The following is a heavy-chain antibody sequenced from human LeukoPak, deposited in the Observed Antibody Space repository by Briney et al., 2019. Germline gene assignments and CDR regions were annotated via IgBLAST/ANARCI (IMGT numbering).Heavy chain of an antibody. CDR1: GGSISSYY. CDR3: ARDWRPYCSSTSCYYYYYMDV. V-gene: IGHV4-4*07. D-gene: IGHD2-2*01. J-gene: IGHJ6*03. CDR2: IYTSGST. Sequence: PSEPLSLTCTVSGGSISSYYWSWIRQPAGKGLEWIWRIYTSGSTNYNPSLKSRVTMSVDTSKNQFSLKLSSVTAADTAVYYCARDWRPYCSSTSCYYYYYMDVWGKGTTVTVSS.